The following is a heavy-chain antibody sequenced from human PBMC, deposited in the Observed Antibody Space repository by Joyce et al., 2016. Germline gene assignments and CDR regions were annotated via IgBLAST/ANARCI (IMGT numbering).Heavy chain of an antibody. CDR2: IKQDGSAV. Sequence: EVQLVESGGGLVQPGGSRRLFCAASGFTFSGNSMSWLRQAPGGGLEWVANIKQDGSAVYYLDSVKGRFTVSRDNARSLVHLQMVSLRVEDTALYYCARGKAFDVWGQGTMVTVSS. J-gene: IGHJ3*01. V-gene: IGHV3-7*01. CDR3: ARGKAFDV. CDR1: GFTFSGNS.